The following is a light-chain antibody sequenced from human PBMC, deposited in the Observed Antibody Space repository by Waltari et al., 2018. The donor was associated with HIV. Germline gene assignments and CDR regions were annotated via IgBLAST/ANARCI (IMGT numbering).Light chain of an antibody. Sequence: QSVLTQPPSVSAAPGQKVTISCSGSSSNIGRNYVSWYQQLPGTAPKLLIYDNNTRPSGITDRFSGSKSGTSATLCITGLQTGDEADYYCGTWDSSLSAYVVFGGGTKLTVL. J-gene: IGLJ2*01. CDR3: GTWDSSLSAYVV. CDR1: SSNIGRNY. V-gene: IGLV1-51*01. CDR2: DNN.